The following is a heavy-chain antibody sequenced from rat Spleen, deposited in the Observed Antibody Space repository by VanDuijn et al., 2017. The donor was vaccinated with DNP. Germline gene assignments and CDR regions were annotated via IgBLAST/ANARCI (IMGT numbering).Heavy chain of an antibody. CDR2: ISSDGSGS. CDR1: GFTFSDYY. D-gene: IGHD1-4*01. V-gene: IGHV5-29*01. J-gene: IGHJ2*01. CDR3: ARLYNYYFDY. Sequence: EVQLVESDGGLVQPGRSLKLSCTASGFTFSDYYMAWVRQAPTKGLEWVATISSDGSGSSYRDSVKGRFTFSRDNAKSTLFLQMDSLRSEDTATYYCARLYNYYFDYWGQGVMVTVSS.